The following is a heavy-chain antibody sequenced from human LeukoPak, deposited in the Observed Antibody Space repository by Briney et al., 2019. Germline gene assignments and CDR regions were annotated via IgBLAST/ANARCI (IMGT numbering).Heavy chain of an antibody. J-gene: IGHJ5*02. CDR2: INTNTGNP. D-gene: IGHD3-22*01. CDR3: ATDSSGYYDNWFDP. CDR1: GYTFTSYA. V-gene: IGHV7-4-1*02. Sequence: ASVKVSCKAPGYTFTSYAMNWVRQAPGQGLEWMGWINTNTGNPTYAQGFTGRFVFSVESSVSTAYLQISSLKAEDTAVYYCATDSSGYYDNWFDPWGQGTLVTVSS.